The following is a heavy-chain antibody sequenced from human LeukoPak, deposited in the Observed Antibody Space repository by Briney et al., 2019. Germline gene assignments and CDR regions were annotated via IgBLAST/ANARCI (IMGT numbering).Heavy chain of an antibody. CDR3: ARRTSSYYYYGMDV. Sequence: SETLSLTCAVYGGSFSGYYWSWIRQPPGKGLEWIGEINHSGSTNYNPSLKSRVTISVDTSKNQFSLKLSSVTAADTAVYYCARRTSSYYYYGMDVWGQGTAVTVSS. CDR1: GGSFSGYY. CDR2: INHSGST. D-gene: IGHD6-6*01. J-gene: IGHJ6*02. V-gene: IGHV4-34*01.